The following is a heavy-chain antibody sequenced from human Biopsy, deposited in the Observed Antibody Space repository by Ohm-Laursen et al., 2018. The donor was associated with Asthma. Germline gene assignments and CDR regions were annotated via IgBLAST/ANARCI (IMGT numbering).Heavy chain of an antibody. Sequence: SVKVSCKVSGYTFISFAIHWVRRAPGQRLEWMGWVNTGNGDTKYSQKFQGRVTITRDTSASTAYMELRSLRSEDTATYYCARTYYDFLTGQVKDVFGVWGQGTMVTVSS. CDR3: ARTYYDFLTGQVKDVFGV. D-gene: IGHD3-9*01. J-gene: IGHJ3*01. CDR1: GYTFISFA. V-gene: IGHV1-3*04. CDR2: VNTGNGDT.